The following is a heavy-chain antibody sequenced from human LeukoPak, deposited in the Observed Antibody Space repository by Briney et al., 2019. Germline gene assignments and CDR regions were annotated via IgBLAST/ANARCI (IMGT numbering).Heavy chain of an antibody. Sequence: SETLSLTCTVSGGSISSYYWSWIRQPPGKGLEWIGYIYYSGSTNYNPSLKSRVTVSVDTSKNQFSLKLSSVTAADTAVYYCASSGYDLAFDIWGQGTMVTVSS. V-gene: IGHV4-59*01. J-gene: IGHJ3*02. CDR2: IYYSGST. CDR3: ASSGYDLAFDI. CDR1: GGSISSYY. D-gene: IGHD5-12*01.